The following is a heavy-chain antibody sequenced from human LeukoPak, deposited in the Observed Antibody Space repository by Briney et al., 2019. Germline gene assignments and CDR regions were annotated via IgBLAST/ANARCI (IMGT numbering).Heavy chain of an antibody. CDR1: GGTFSGYT. V-gene: IGHV1-2*06. CDR3: ARVDYGDPSTFDY. J-gene: IGHJ4*02. CDR2: INPNSGGT. Sequence: ASVKVSCKASGGTFSGYTISWVRQAPGQGLEWMGRINPNSGGTNYAQKFQGRVTMTRDTSISTAYMELSRLRSDDTAVCYCARVDYGDPSTFDYWGQGTLVTVSS. D-gene: IGHD4-17*01.